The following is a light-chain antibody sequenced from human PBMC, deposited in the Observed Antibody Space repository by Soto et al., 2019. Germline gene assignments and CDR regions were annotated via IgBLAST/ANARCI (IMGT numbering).Light chain of an antibody. V-gene: IGKV3-11*01. CDR3: QHPPTS. CDR1: HTVSSY. J-gene: IGKJ4*01. Sequence: EIVLTQSPATLSLSPGERATLSCRASHTVSSYLVWYQQKPGQAPRLLIYDASNRAAGIPARFSGSGSGTDFTLTISSLEPEDFVLYYCQHPPTSFGGGTKVEI. CDR2: DAS.